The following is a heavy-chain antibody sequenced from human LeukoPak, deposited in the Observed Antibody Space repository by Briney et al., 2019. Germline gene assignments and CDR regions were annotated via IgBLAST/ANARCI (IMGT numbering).Heavy chain of an antibody. D-gene: IGHD4-17*01. V-gene: IGHV3-30*18. CDR2: MSYDGTHK. CDR1: GFTFSNYG. J-gene: IGHJ4*02. Sequence: GGSLRLSCAASGFTFSNYGLHWVRQAPGKGLEWVAFMSYDGTHKYYSDSVRGRFTISRDNSKNTLLLQMNSLRSEDTAVYFCAKDFGYGDCFDYWGQGTLVTVSS. CDR3: AKDFGYGDCFDY.